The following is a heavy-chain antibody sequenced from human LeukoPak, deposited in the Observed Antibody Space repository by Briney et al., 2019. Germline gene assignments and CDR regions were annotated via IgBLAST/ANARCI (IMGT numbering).Heavy chain of an antibody. D-gene: IGHD2-21*02. CDR1: GFTFSNYA. V-gene: IGHV3-23*01. Sequence: GGSLRLSCAASGFTFSNYAVAWARQAPGKGLEWVSVISNRGSTINYADSVKGRFTVSRDNSKNTLYLQMSGLRAEDTAVYHCAKEGPYCGGDCYGVFDYWGQGTLVTVSS. J-gene: IGHJ4*02. CDR2: ISNRGSTI. CDR3: AKEGPYCGGDCYGVFDY.